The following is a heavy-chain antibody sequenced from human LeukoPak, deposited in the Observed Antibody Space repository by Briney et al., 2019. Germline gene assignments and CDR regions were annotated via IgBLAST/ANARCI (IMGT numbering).Heavy chain of an antibody. CDR2: ISYDGSNK. CDR3: AQEGDSTFDY. Sequence: GGSLRLSCAASGFTFSTYNMHWVRQAPGKGLEWVALISYDGSNKYYADSVKGRFTISRDNSKNTLYLQMNSLRAEDTAVYYCAQEGDSTFDYWGQGTLVTVSS. CDR1: GFTFSTYN. J-gene: IGHJ4*02. V-gene: IGHV3-30*04. D-gene: IGHD2-21*02.